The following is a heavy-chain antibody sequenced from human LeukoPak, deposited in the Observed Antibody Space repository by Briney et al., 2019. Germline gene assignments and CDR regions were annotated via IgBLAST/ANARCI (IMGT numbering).Heavy chain of an antibody. CDR2: IYPGDSDT. J-gene: IGHJ5*02. CDR1: GSSFTSYW. CDR3: ARRGDSLGWFDP. V-gene: IGHV5-51*01. D-gene: IGHD3-10*01. Sequence: GASLQISCQGSGSSFTSYWIGWVRQLPGKGLEWMGIIYPGDSDTRYSPSFQGQVTISADKSISAAYLQWTSLKASDTAMYYCARRGDSLGWFDPWGQGTLVTVSS.